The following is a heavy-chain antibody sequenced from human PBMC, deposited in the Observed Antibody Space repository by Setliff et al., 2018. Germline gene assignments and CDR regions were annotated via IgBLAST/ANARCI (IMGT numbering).Heavy chain of an antibody. D-gene: IGHD2-8*01. CDR2: ISSSSGYI. CDR1: GFTFTAYS. Sequence: GSLRLSCGASGFTFTAYSITWVRQAPGKGLEWVSSISSSSGYIYYSDSVKGRFTISRDNAKNSASLQMNSLRAEDTAVYYCARASTIGYYYFDYWGQGTLVTVSS. CDR3: ARASTIGYYYFDY. V-gene: IGHV3-21*01. J-gene: IGHJ4*02.